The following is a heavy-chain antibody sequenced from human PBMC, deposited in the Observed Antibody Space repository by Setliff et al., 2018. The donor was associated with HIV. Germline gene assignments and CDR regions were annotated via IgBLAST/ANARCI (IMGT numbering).Heavy chain of an antibody. CDR3: ASHQHNFTGYYYYYYYMAV. J-gene: IGHJ6*03. CDR2: IYTSGST. CDR1: GGSMSSGSYC. D-gene: IGHD3-9*01. V-gene: IGHV4-61*02. Sequence: PSETLSLTCTVSGGSMSSGSYCWGWIRQPAGKGLEWIGRIYTSGSTDYNPSFKSRLTISVDTPENQFSLKLSSVTAAATAVYYCASHQHNFTGYYYYYYYMAVWGRGTMVTVSS.